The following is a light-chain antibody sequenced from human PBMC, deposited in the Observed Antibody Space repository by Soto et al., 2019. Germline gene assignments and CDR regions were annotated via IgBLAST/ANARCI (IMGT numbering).Light chain of an antibody. CDR2: AAS. V-gene: IGKV1-27*01. CDR3: QKYNSAPRT. CDR1: QGISKY. Sequence: DIQMTQSPSSLSASVGDRVTITCRASQGISKYLAWYQQKPGKVPKLLIYAASTLQSGVPSRFSGSGSGTDFTLTISSLQPEDVATYYCQKYNSAPRTCCQGTKVEIK. J-gene: IGKJ1*01.